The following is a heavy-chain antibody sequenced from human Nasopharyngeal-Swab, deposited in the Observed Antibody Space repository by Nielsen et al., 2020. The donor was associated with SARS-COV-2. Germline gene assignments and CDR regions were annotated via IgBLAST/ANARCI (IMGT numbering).Heavy chain of an antibody. Sequence: GESLKISCKGSGYSFTSYWIGWVRQMPGKGLEWMGISYPGDSDTRYRPSFQGQVTISADKSISTAYLQWSSLKDSDTAMYYCARQSKGAGYCSSTSCYVSWFGPWGQGTLVTVSS. CDR2: SYPGDSDT. CDR1: GYSFTSYW. CDR3: ARQSKGAGYCSSTSCYVSWFGP. D-gene: IGHD2-2*01. J-gene: IGHJ5*02. V-gene: IGHV5-51*01.